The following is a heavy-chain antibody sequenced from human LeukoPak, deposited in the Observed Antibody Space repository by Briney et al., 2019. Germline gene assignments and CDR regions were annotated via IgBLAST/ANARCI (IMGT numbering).Heavy chain of an antibody. CDR3: TRDQEGSDY. J-gene: IGHJ4*02. CDR2: ITRSSSAK. Sequence: GGSLRLSCVASGFTFSSYSMNWVRQAPGKGLEWVSYITRSSSAKFYADSVKGRFTISRDNAENLLYLQVNSLRAEDTAVYYCTRDQEGSDYWGQGTLVTVSS. V-gene: IGHV3-48*01. CDR1: GFTFSSYS.